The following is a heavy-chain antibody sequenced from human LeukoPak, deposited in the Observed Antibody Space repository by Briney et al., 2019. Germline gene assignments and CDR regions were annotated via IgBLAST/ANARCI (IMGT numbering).Heavy chain of an antibody. CDR3: ASGYYYDSSGYYY. J-gene: IGHJ4*02. V-gene: IGHV3-7*01. Sequence: GGSLRLSCAASGFTFSNAWMSWVRQAPGKGLEWVANIKQDGSEKYYVDSVKGRFIISRDNAKNSLYLQMNSLRAEDTAVYYCASGYYYDSSGYYYWGQGTLVTVSS. CDR2: IKQDGSEK. CDR1: GFTFSNAW. D-gene: IGHD3-22*01.